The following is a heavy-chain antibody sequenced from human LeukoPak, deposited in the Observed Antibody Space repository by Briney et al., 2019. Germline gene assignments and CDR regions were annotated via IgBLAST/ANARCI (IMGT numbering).Heavy chain of an antibody. V-gene: IGHV3-11*06. CDR1: GFTFSDYY. D-gene: IGHD6-13*01. CDR2: ISGSGSHT. CDR3: ARVGSTVAAGTPDY. Sequence: PGGSLRLSCAASGFTFSDYYMSWIRQAPGKGLEWLSYISGSGSHTTYADSVRGRFTISRDNAKNSLSLQVNSLRADDTAVYYCARVGSTVAAGTPDYWGQGTLVTASS. J-gene: IGHJ4*02.